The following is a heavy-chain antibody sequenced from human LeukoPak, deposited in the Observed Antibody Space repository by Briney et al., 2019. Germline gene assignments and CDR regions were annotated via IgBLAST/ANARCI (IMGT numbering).Heavy chain of an antibody. J-gene: IGHJ4*02. V-gene: IGHV4-59*01. Sequence: SETLSLTCTVSGGSISSYYWSWIRQPPGKGLEWIGYIYCSGSTNYNPSLKSRVTISVDTSKNQFSLKLSSVTAADTAVYYCARHDLGGTSPFDYWGQGTLVTVSS. CDR2: IYCSGST. CDR1: GGSISSYY. CDR3: ARHDLGGTSPFDY. D-gene: IGHD4-23*01.